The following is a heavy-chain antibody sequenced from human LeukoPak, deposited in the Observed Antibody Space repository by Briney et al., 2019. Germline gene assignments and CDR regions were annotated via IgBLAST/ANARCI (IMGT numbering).Heavy chain of an antibody. Sequence: GGSLRLSCAASGFTFSNYGMHWVRQAPGEGLEWVALIWYDGSNKYYADSVKGRFTISRDNSKDMVYLQMNSLRAEDTAVYYCARAGLGAAADVWGQGTLVTVSS. CDR3: ARAGLGAAADV. CDR2: IWYDGSNK. J-gene: IGHJ4*02. D-gene: IGHD6-13*01. CDR1: GFTFSNYG. V-gene: IGHV3-33*01.